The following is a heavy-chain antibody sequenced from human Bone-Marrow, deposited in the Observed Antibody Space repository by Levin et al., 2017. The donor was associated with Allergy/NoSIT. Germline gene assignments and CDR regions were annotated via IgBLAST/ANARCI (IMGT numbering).Heavy chain of an antibody. CDR1: GASISSGGYY. V-gene: IGHV4-31*03. CDR3: ARDAVAADGGYFGP. J-gene: IGHJ5*02. Sequence: TSETLSLTCTVSGASISSGGYYWSWIRQHPGKGLEWIGYIYYTGTTYYNPSLKSRISISVDTSKNQFSLKVNSVTAADSAVYYCARDAVAADGGYFGPWGQGTLVTVSS. D-gene: IGHD6-13*01. CDR2: IYYTGTT.